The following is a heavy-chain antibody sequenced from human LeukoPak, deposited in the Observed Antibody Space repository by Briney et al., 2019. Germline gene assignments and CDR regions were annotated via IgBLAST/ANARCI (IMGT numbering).Heavy chain of an antibody. CDR3: ARHGNIVVVPDASKAFDI. CDR1: GGSFSGYY. V-gene: IGHV4-34*01. D-gene: IGHD2-2*01. J-gene: IGHJ3*02. CDR2: IDHSGST. Sequence: SETLSLTCAVYGGSFSGYYWTWIRRPPGKGLEWIGEIDHSGSTNYNPSLQRRVTISLDTSKNQFSLQLSSVTAADTAVYYCARHGNIVVVPDASKAFDIWGQGTMVTVSS.